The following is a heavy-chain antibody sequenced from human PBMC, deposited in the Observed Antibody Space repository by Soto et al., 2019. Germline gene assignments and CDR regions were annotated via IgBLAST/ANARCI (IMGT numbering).Heavy chain of an antibody. CDR3: ARGEGYALDV. D-gene: IGHD1-26*01. J-gene: IGHJ6*04. CDR2: MYNTGST. Sequence: SETLSLTCTVSGGSISGYYWSWIRQPPGKGLEWIGYMYNTGSTVYNPSFKSRVTISVDTSKNQFSLKLNSVTAADTAVYYCARGEGYALDVWGKGTTVT. V-gene: IGHV4-59*01. CDR1: GGSISGYY.